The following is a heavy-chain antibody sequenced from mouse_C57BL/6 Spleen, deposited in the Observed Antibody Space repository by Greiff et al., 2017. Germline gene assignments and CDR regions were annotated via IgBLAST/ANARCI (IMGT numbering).Heavy chain of an antibody. CDR2: IYPRSGNT. J-gene: IGHJ2*01. Sequence: VQLQQSGAELARPGASVQLSCKASGYTFTSYGISWVKQRTGQGLEWIGEIYPRSGNTYYNEKFKGKATLTADKSSSTAYMELRSLTSEDSAVYFCARWGKNDYDFDYWGQGTTLTVSS. CDR3: ARWGKNDYDFDY. D-gene: IGHD2-4*01. V-gene: IGHV1-81*01. CDR1: GYTFTSYG.